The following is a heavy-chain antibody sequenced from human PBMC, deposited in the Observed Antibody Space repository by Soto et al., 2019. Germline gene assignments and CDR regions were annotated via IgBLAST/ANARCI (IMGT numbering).Heavy chain of an antibody. V-gene: IGHV3-30-3*01. J-gene: IGHJ6*02. CDR1: GFTFSSYA. Sequence: QVQLVESGGGVVQPGRSLRLSCAASGFTFSSYAMHWVRQAPGKGLEWVAVISNDGSNKYDADSVKGRFTSSRANSKNTLFPQMNSLRAEDTALYFCARDRLRYNWNDFPYYFYVMDVWGQGTTVTVSS. D-gene: IGHD1-1*01. CDR2: ISNDGSNK. CDR3: ARDRLRYNWNDFPYYFYVMDV.